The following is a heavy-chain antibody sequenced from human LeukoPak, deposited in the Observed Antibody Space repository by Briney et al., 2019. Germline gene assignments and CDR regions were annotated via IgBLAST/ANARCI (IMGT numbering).Heavy chain of an antibody. J-gene: IGHJ4*02. Sequence: GGSLRLSCAASGFTFSKFPMGWVRQAPGRGLEWVSAISASGDVTFYADSLRGRFTISRDNAKNSLYLQMNSLRVEDTAVYYCVRGGTGRGGDYFDYWGLGTLVTVSS. CDR3: VRGGTGRGGDYFDY. CDR1: GFTFSKFP. D-gene: IGHD7-27*01. CDR2: ISASGDVT. V-gene: IGHV3-23*01.